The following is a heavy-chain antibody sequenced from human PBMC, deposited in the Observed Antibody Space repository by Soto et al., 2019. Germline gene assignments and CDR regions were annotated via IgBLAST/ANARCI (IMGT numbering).Heavy chain of an antibody. CDR1: GGSISSGGYY. Sequence: PSETLSLTCTVSGGSISSGGYYWSWIRQHPGKGLEWIGYIYYSGSTYYNPSLKSRVTISVDTSKNQFSLKLSSVTAADTAVYYCARGIPRYCSGGSCLDDWGQGTLVTVSS. V-gene: IGHV4-31*03. J-gene: IGHJ4*02. CDR2: IYYSGST. CDR3: ARGIPRYCSGGSCLDD. D-gene: IGHD2-15*01.